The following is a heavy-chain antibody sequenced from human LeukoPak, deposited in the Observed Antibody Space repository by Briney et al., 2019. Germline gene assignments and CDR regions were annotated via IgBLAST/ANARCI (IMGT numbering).Heavy chain of an antibody. J-gene: IGHJ6*03. V-gene: IGHV4-4*07. CDR2: IYTSGST. CDR3: AREGSDYYGSGSYYRSYYYYMDV. Sequence: TSETLSLTCTVSGGSISSYYWSWLRQPAGKGVEGIGRIYTSGSTNYNPSLKRRVTISVDTSKNQFSLKRRSVAGEDRAVYYCAREGSDYYGSGSYYRSYYYYMDVWGKGTTVTISS. CDR1: GGSISSYY. D-gene: IGHD3-10*01.